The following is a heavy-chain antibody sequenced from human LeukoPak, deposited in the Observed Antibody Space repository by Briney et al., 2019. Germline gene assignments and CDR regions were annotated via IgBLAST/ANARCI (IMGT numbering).Heavy chain of an antibody. CDR3: ATGGGEFRFDY. CDR2: IYTSGTT. D-gene: IGHD3-10*01. CDR1: GGSISSYY. J-gene: IGHJ4*02. V-gene: IGHV4-4*07. Sequence: SETLSLTCTVSGGSISSYYWSWIRQPAGKGLEWIGRIYTSGTTNYNPSLKSRVTMSVDTSKNQFSLKLSSLTAADTAMYYCATGGGEFRFDYWGQGTLVTVSS.